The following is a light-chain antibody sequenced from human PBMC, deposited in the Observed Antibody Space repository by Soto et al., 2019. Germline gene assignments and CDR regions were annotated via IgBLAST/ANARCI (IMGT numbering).Light chain of an antibody. CDR1: NGYVGGYNY. J-gene: IGLJ1*01. CDR2: EVS. Sequence: SPLSQSASASGSPGQSVSISCTGTNGYVGGYNYVSWYQQHPGKAPNLMIYEVSKRPLGVPDRFYGSKSGNTASLTVSGLQAEDEADYYCSSYAGSDKFDGFGTGTKVTVL. V-gene: IGLV2-8*01. CDR3: SSYAGSDKFDG.